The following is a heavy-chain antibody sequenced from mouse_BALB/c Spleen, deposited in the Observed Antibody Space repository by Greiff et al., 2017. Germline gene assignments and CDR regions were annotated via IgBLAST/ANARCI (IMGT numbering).Heavy chain of an antibody. Sequence: VQGVESGPGLVAPSQSLSITCTVSGFSLTSSGVHWVRQPPGKGLEWLGVIWAGGSTNYNSANMSRMSISKDNSKNKIFLKMNSLQTDDTAMYYCAREVRQLAWIAYWGQGTLVTGSA. D-gene: IGHD2-14*01. J-gene: IGHJ3*01. CDR1: GFSLTSSG. V-gene: IGHV2-9*02. CDR3: AREVRQLAWIAY. CDR2: IWAGGST.